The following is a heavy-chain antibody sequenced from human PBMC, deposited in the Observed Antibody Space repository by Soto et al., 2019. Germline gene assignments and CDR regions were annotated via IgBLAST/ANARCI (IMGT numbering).Heavy chain of an antibody. Sequence: QVQLVESGGGVVQPGRSLRLSCAASGFTFSSYAMHWVRQAPGKGLEWVAVISYDGINKYYADSVKGRFTISRDTSKNTLYLQMNSLRAEDTALYSCARAPRILVVTSYYYYGMDVWGQGTTVTVSS. D-gene: IGHD3-22*01. CDR2: ISYDGINK. J-gene: IGHJ6*02. CDR1: GFTFSSYA. V-gene: IGHV3-30-3*01. CDR3: ARAPRILVVTSYYYYGMDV.